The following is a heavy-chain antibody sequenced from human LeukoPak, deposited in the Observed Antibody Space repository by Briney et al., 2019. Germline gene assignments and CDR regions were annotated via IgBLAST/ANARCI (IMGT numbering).Heavy chain of an antibody. Sequence: PGRSLRLSCAASGFTFSSYGMHWVRQAPGKGLEWVAVISYGGSNKYYADSVKGRFTISRDNSKNTLYLQMNSLRAEDTAVYYCAKEKLDYWGQGTLVTVSS. CDR2: ISYGGSNK. CDR3: AKEKLDY. D-gene: IGHD5-24*01. V-gene: IGHV3-30*18. J-gene: IGHJ4*02. CDR1: GFTFSSYG.